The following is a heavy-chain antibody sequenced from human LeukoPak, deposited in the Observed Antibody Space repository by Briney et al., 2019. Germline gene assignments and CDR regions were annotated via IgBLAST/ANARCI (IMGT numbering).Heavy chain of an antibody. CDR3: ARDVSSWYYFDY. J-gene: IGHJ4*02. D-gene: IGHD6-13*01. CDR1: GSTFSSYA. V-gene: IGHV3-30-3*01. CDR2: ISYDGSNK. Sequence: GRSLRLSCAASGSTFSSYAMHWVRQAPGKGLEWVAVISYDGSNKYYADSVKGRFTISRDNSKNTLYLQMNSLRAEDTAVYYCARDVSSWYYFDYWGQGTLVTVSS.